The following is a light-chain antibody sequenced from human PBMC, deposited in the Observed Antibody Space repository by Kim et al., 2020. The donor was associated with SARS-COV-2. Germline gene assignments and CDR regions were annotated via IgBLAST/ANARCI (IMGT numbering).Light chain of an antibody. J-gene: IGKJ2*01. CDR1: QRFTRTY. CDR2: GPS. CDR3: QQYGSSPFT. V-gene: IGKV3-20*01. Sequence: SPAHSATLSFRASQRFTRTYFPCYQPHPGHTPRLLIYGPSRTATGVPYRFSGSESATDFTIKISRLDPEDFAVYYCQQYGSSPFTFGQGTKLEI.